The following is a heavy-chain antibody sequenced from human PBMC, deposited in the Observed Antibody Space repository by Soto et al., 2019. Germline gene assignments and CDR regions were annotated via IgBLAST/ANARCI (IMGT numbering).Heavy chain of an antibody. CDR1: GGTFSSYT. V-gene: IGHV1-69*02. Sequence: QVQLVQSGAEVKKPGSSVKVSCKASGGTFSSYTISWVRQAPGQGLEWMGRIIPILGIANYSQKFQGRVTITADKSTSTAYMELSSLRSEDTAVYYCARAYGARAFDYWGQGTLVTVSS. D-gene: IGHD4-17*01. CDR2: IIPILGIA. CDR3: ARAYGARAFDY. J-gene: IGHJ4*02.